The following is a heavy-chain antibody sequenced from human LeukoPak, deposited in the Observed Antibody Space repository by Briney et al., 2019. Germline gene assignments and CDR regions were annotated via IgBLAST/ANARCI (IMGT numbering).Heavy chain of an antibody. CDR1: GFTSSSYW. CDR3: ARVFRSANTFDY. CDR2: IKQDGSEK. J-gene: IGHJ4*02. D-gene: IGHD3-3*01. V-gene: IGHV3-7*01. Sequence: GGSLRLSCAASGFTSSSYWMSWVRQAPGKGLEWVANIKQDGSEKYYVDSVKGRFTISRDNAKNSLYLQMNSLRAEDTAVYYCARVFRSANTFDYWGQGTLVTVSS.